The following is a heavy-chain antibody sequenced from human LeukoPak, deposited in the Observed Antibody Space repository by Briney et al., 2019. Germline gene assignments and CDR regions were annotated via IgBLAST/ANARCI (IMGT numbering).Heavy chain of an antibody. V-gene: IGHV4-30-2*01. CDR2: IYHSGST. D-gene: IGHD3-22*01. CDR1: GGSISSGGYS. CDR3: ARGVYDSSGYSPFFDY. Sequence: SETLSLTCAVSGGSISSGGYSWSWIRQPPGKGLEWIGYIYHSGSTYYNPSLKSRVTISVDRPKNQFSLKLSSVTAADTAVYYCARGVYDSSGYSPFFDYWGQGTLVTVSS. J-gene: IGHJ4*02.